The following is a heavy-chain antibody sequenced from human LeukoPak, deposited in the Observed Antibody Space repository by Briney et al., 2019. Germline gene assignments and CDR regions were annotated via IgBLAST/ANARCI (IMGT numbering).Heavy chain of an antibody. J-gene: IGHJ4*02. D-gene: IGHD6-13*01. V-gene: IGHV4-59*12. Sequence: KPSETLSLTCTVSGGSISSYYWSWIRQPPGKGLEWIGYIYYSGSTNYNPSLKSRVTISVDTSKNQFSLKLSSVTAADTAVYYCARASSWPGSYFDYWGQGTLVTVSS. CDR2: IYYSGST. CDR1: GGSISSYY. CDR3: ARASSWPGSYFDY.